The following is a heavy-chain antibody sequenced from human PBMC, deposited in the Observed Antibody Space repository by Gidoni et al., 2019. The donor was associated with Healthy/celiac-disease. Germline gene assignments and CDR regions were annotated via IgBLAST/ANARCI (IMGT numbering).Heavy chain of an antibody. J-gene: IGHJ3*02. V-gene: IGHV4-59*08. CDR3: ARGMRSPDSYYYDSSGYYGGSAFDI. Sequence: QVQLQESGPGLVKPSETLSLTCTVSGGSISSYYWSSIRQPPGKGLEWIGYIYDSGSTNYNPSLKSRVTISVDTSKNQFSLNLSSVTAADTAVYYCARGMRSPDSYYYDSSGYYGGSAFDIWGQGTMVTVSS. CDR2: IYDSGST. CDR1: GGSISSYY. D-gene: IGHD3-22*01.